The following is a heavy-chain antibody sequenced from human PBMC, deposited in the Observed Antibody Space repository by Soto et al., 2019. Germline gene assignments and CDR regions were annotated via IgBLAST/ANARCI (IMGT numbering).Heavy chain of an antibody. CDR3: AKLGGGYIFGPYLDF. V-gene: IGHV1-3*04. Sequence: QVQIVQSGAEVKKPGASGKVSCKTSGYTFTLYTIHWLRQAPGQRLDGMGWINTGNGNTKFSQRFQGRVTMSSDTSASTAYMELSSLTSEDTAVYYCAKLGGGYIFGPYLDFWGQGTLVTVSS. D-gene: IGHD5-18*01. J-gene: IGHJ4*02. CDR2: INTGNGNT. CDR1: GYTFTLYT.